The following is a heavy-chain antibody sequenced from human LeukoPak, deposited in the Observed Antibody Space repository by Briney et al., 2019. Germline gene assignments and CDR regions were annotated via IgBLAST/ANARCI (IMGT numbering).Heavy chain of an antibody. Sequence: PGGSLRLSCAVSGFTFSSYEMNWVRQAPGKELEWVSYISSSGNTVYYPDSVKGRFTISRDNAKNSLYLQMNSLRGDDTAVYYCARGGAVAGLFWGQGTLVTVSS. CDR1: GFTFSSYE. CDR3: ARGGAVAGLF. J-gene: IGHJ4*02. D-gene: IGHD6-19*01. V-gene: IGHV3-48*03. CDR2: ISSSGNTV.